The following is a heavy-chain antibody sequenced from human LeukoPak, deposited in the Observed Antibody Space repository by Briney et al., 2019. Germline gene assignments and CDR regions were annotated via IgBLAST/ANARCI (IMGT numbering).Heavy chain of an antibody. V-gene: IGHV4-4*07. CDR2: IDGSGST. CDR1: GASMSSDY. Sequence: PSETLSLTCTASGASMSSDYWSWIRQPAGKGLEWIGRIDGSGSTHYNPSLQSRISVSVDTSKNQVSLKLSYVTAADTAVYYCARDGGSGWFDYWGQGTLVTVSS. D-gene: IGHD6-19*01. J-gene: IGHJ4*02. CDR3: ARDGGSGWFDY.